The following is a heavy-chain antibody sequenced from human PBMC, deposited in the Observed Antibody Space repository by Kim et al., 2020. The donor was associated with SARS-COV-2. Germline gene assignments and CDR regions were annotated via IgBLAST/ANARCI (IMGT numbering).Heavy chain of an antibody. D-gene: IGHD3-22*01. CDR2: IYTSGST. J-gene: IGHJ5*02. CDR3: ARDTVVMRSGNSNWFDP. V-gene: IGHV4-4*07. Sequence: SETLSLTCTVSGGSISSYYWSWIRQPAGKGLEWIGRIYTSGSTNYNPSLKSRVTMSGDTSKNQFSLKLSSVTAADTAVYYCARDTVVMRSGNSNWFDPWGQGTLVTVST. CDR1: GGSISSYY.